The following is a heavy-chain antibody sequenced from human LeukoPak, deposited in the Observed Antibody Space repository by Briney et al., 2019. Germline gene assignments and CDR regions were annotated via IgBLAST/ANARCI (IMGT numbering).Heavy chain of an antibody. D-gene: IGHD2-21*02. Sequence: SGGSLILSCAASGFPVSNTYMSWVRQPPGKGLEWVSIIYSGGNTYYADSVKGRFTISRDNSKNTLYLQMNRLRPEDTAVYYCARGTVTAPDYWGQGTLVTVSS. V-gene: IGHV3-53*03. CDR3: ARGTVTAPDY. CDR1: GFPVSNTY. CDR2: IYSGGNT. J-gene: IGHJ4*02.